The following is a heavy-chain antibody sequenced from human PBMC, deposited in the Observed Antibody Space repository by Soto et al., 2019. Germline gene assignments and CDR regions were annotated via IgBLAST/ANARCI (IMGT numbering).Heavy chain of an antibody. Sequence: EVQLLESGGDLVQPGGSLRLSCAASGFTFSNYVMSWARQAPGKGRAWVSVISASGESTYYADSVKGRFTISRDNSKNTVYLQMNSLRAEDTAIYYCAKDPSGGYYRNFDYWGQGTLVTVSS. J-gene: IGHJ4*02. CDR1: GFTFSNYV. D-gene: IGHD3-22*01. CDR3: AKDPSGGYYRNFDY. V-gene: IGHV3-23*01. CDR2: ISASGEST.